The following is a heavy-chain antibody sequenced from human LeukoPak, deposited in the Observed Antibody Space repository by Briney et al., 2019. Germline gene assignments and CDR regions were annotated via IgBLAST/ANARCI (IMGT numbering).Heavy chain of an antibody. CDR2: INHSGST. D-gene: IGHD2-15*01. CDR3: ARRTPAPIWYFDL. CDR1: GGSFSGYY. V-gene: IGHV4-34*01. Sequence: SETLSLTCAVYGGSFSGYYWSWIRQPPGKGLEWIGEINHSGSTNYNPSLKSRVTISVDTSKNQFSLKLSSVTAADTAVYYCARRTPAPIWYFDLWGCGTLVTVSS. J-gene: IGHJ2*01.